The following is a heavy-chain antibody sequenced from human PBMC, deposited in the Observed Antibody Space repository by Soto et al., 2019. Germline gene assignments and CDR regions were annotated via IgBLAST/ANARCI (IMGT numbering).Heavy chain of an antibody. CDR1: GFTFSSYA. Sequence: QVQLVESGGGVVQPGRSLRLSCAASGFTFSSYAMHWVRQAPGKGLEWVAVISYDGSNKYYADSVKGRFTISRDNSKNALYRQMNSMRADDTAVYYCAREKGISPYYYGSGRPGMDVWGQGTTVTVSS. CDR3: AREKGISPYYYGSGRPGMDV. V-gene: IGHV3-30-3*01. J-gene: IGHJ6*02. D-gene: IGHD3-10*01. CDR2: ISYDGSNK.